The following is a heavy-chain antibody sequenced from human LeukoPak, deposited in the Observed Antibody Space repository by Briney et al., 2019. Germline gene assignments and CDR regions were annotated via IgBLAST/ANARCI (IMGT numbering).Heavy chain of an antibody. Sequence: GGSLRLSCAASGFTFADYAMSWVRQAPGKGLEWVSGINWSGGSRGYADSVKGRFTISRGNAKNSLYLQMNSLRAEDTALYYCARVSVAGYDVFDIWGQGTMVTVSS. D-gene: IGHD6-19*01. CDR3: ARVSVAGYDVFDI. CDR2: INWSGGSR. J-gene: IGHJ3*02. CDR1: GFTFADYA. V-gene: IGHV3-20*04.